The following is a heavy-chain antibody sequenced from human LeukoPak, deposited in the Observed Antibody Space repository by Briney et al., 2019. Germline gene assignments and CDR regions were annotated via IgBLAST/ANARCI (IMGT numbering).Heavy chain of an antibody. J-gene: IGHJ3*02. CDR1: GFTFSSYW. Sequence: GGSLRLSCAASGFTFSSYWMSWVRQAPGKGLEWVANIKQDGSEKYYVDSVKGRFTISRDNAKNSLYLQMNSLRAEDTAVYYCARLYDFWSGSEGAFDIWGQGTMVTVSS. CDR3: ARLYDFWSGSEGAFDI. D-gene: IGHD3-3*01. CDR2: IKQDGSEK. V-gene: IGHV3-7*01.